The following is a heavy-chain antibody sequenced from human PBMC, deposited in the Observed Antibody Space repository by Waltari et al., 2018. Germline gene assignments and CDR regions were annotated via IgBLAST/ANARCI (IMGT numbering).Heavy chain of an antibody. CDR2: IIPIFGTA. J-gene: IGHJ4*02. V-gene: IGHV1-69*13. D-gene: IGHD1-26*01. CDR1: GYTITEFS. Sequence: QVQLVQSGAEVKKPGASVQVSCKVSGYTITEFSMHWVRQAPGKGLEWMGRIIPIFGTANYAQKFQGRVTITADKSTSTAYMELSSLRSEDTAVYYCASGKWERDYWGQGTLVTVSS. CDR3: ASGKWERDY.